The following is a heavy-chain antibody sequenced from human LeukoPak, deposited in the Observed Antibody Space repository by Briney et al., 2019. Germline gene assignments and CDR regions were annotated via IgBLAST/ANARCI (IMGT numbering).Heavy chain of an antibody. J-gene: IGHJ4*02. V-gene: IGHV3-21*01. CDR3: ARDLTDDFWSGYHFDY. CDR2: ISSSSNYI. Sequence: PGGSLRLSCAASGFNFDNYCMNWVRQAPGKGLEWVSTISSSSNYIYYADSVKGRFTISRDNAKNSLYLQMNSLRAEDTAVYYCARDLTDDFWSGYHFDYWGQGDLVTVSS. CDR1: GFNFDNYC. D-gene: IGHD3-3*01.